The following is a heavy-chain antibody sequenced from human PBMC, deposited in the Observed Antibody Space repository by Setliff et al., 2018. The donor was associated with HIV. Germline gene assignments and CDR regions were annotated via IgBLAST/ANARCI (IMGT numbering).Heavy chain of an antibody. Sequence: GGSLRLSCAASGFTFSDYYMSWIRQAPGKGLEWVSYISSQSTYTNYADSVRGRFTISRDNAKNSLYLQMNSLRAEDTAVYYCAGHFGYCSSTSCEGYWGQGALVTVSS. CDR2: ISSQSTYT. CDR1: GFTFSDYY. V-gene: IGHV3-11*03. D-gene: IGHD2-2*01. CDR3: AGHFGYCSSTSCEGY. J-gene: IGHJ4*02.